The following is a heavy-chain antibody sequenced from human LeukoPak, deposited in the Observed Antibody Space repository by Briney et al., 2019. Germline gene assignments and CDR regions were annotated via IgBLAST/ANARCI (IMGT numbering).Heavy chain of an antibody. CDR1: GFTFSSYA. CDR2: ISGSGGST. V-gene: IGHV3-23*01. Sequence: GGSLRLSCAASGFTFSSYAMSWVRQAPGKGLEWVSAISGSGGSTNYADSVKGRFTMFRDNSRNMLYLQMNSLRDEDTAKYYCAKTVSGSYSYQGGDYWGQGTLVTVSS. J-gene: IGHJ4*02. D-gene: IGHD3-16*02. CDR3: AKTVSGSYSYQGGDY.